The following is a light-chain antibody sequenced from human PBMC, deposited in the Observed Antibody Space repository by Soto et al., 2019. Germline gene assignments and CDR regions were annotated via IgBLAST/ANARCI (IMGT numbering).Light chain of an antibody. CDR2: GAS. V-gene: IGKV3-20*01. Sequence: EIVLTQSPGTLSLSPGERATLSCRASQSVSSSYLAWYQQKPGQAPRLLIYGASSRATGIPDRFSGSGSGTDFTLTISSLEPADFAVYYCHQYDSPPLTFGGGTKVEIK. J-gene: IGKJ4*01. CDR3: HQYDSPPLT. CDR1: QSVSSSY.